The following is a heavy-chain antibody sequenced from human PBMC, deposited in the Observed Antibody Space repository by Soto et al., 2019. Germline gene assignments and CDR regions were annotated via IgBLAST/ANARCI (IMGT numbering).Heavy chain of an antibody. Sequence: QVQLQESGPGLVKPSQTLSLTCTVSGGSITSGGYYWSWIRQNPGKGLEWFGYISYSGSSYYNSSLKSRVTISVDTSKNQFSLNLSSVTAADTAVYYCAIGNSGWLYYWGQGTLVTVSS. CDR1: GGSITSGGYY. J-gene: IGHJ4*02. D-gene: IGHD6-19*01. CDR3: AIGNSGWLYY. CDR2: ISYSGSS. V-gene: IGHV4-31*03.